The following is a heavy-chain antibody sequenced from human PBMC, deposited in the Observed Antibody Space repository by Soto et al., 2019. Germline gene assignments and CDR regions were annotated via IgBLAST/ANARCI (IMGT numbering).Heavy chain of an antibody. V-gene: IGHV6-1*01. D-gene: IGHD2-8*02. CDR2: TYYRSEWYN. J-gene: IGHJ6*02. CDR3: ATGNPVLWSGDPQTPYYSGMGF. Sequence: SPTVSLACAISGDSVFSNSAAWNWIRQSPSRGLEWLGRTYYRSEWYNDDAVSVKSRITINPDTSKKQVAVQLNSVTPEDTAVDYCATGNPVLWSGDPQTPYYSGMGFWGQGPTGTVS. CDR1: GDSVFSNSAA.